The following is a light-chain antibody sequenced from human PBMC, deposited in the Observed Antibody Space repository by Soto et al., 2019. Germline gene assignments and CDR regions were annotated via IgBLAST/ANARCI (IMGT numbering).Light chain of an antibody. CDR3: LQFNTCPWT. CDR1: QSISSW. J-gene: IGKJ1*01. Sequence: DIQMYHSPSTLSAYKGDRVTMTCRASQSISSWLAWYQQKPGKAPKLLIYKASSLESGVPSRFSGSGSGTEFTLTIGSLQPDDFATYYCLQFNTCPWTFCQVTKVDIK. CDR2: KAS. V-gene: IGKV1-5*03.